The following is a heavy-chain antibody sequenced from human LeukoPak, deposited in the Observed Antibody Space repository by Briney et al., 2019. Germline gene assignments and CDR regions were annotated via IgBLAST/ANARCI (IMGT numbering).Heavy chain of an antibody. CDR1: GFTFSSYS. CDR3: ARDSHSMVRGVTTFDY. Sequence: GGSLRLSCAASGFTFSSYSMNWVRQAPGKGLEWVSSISSSSSYIYYADSVKGRFTISRDNAKNSLYLQVNSLRDEDTAVYYCARDSHSMVRGVTTFDYWGQGTLVTVSS. V-gene: IGHV3-21*01. D-gene: IGHD3-10*01. J-gene: IGHJ4*02. CDR2: ISSSSSYI.